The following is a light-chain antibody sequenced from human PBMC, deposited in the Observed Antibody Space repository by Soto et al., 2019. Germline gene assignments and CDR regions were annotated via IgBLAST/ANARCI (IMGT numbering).Light chain of an antibody. V-gene: IGKV3-15*01. CDR2: GAS. Sequence: EIVMTQSPASLSVSPGERVTLSCRAGQGVTTNFAWYQQKSGQAPRLLIYGASTRATGIPDRFSGSGSGTEFTLTISRLQSEDFAVYYCQKYNSWPPITFGQGTRLEIK. CDR3: QKYNSWPPIT. J-gene: IGKJ5*01. CDR1: QGVTTN.